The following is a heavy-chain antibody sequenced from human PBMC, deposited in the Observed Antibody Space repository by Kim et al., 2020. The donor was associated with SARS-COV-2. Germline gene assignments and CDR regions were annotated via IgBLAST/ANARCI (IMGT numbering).Heavy chain of an antibody. CDR2: IYYSGST. CDR3: ARDRDHRDYYYGMDV. CDR1: GGSVSSGSYY. D-gene: IGHD3-10*01. Sequence: SETLSLTCTVSGGSVSSGSYYWTWIRQPPGKGLEWIGYIYYSGSTSYNPSLKSRVTISVDTSKNQFSLKLSSVTAADTAVYYCARDRDHRDYYYGMDVWGQGTTVTVSS. V-gene: IGHV4-61*01. J-gene: IGHJ6*02.